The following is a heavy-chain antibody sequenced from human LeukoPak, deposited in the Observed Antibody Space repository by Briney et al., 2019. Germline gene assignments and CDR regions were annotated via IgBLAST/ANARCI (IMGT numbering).Heavy chain of an antibody. D-gene: IGHD5-18*01. V-gene: IGHV3-30*02. CDR2: IRYDGSNK. J-gene: IGHJ4*02. CDR3: AKKGLSYGLADFDY. Sequence: PGGSPRLSCAASGFTFSSYGMHWVRQAPGKGLEWVAFIRYDGSNKYYADSVKGRFTISRDNSKNTLYLQMNSLRAEDTAVYYCAKKGLSYGLADFDYWGQGTLVTVSS. CDR1: GFTFSSYG.